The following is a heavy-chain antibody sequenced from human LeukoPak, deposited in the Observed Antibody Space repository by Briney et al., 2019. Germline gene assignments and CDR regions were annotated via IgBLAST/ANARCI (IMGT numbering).Heavy chain of an antibody. CDR3: AAESERWLVRS. CDR2: IYYGGST. J-gene: IGHJ4*02. Sequence: SETLSLTCTVSGGSISSGSYYWSWIREPPGKGLEWIGYIYYGGSTIYNPPLMSRVTISIDTSKNQFSLKLSSVTAADTAVYYCAAESERWLVRSWGQGTLVTVSS. V-gene: IGHV4-61*01. D-gene: IGHD6-19*01. CDR1: GGSISSGSYY.